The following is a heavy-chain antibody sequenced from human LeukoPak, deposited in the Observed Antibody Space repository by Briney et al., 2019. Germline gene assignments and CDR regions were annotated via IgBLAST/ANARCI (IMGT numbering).Heavy chain of an antibody. V-gene: IGHV4-39*01. Sequence: SETLSLTCTVSGGSISDSSYYWGWIRQPPGKGLEWIGTIYFSGTTYYTPSLRSRVTISVDTSKNQFSLKLSSVTAADTAVYYCASLVVVDGMDVWGQGTTVTVSS. D-gene: IGHD2-15*01. CDR3: ASLVVVDGMDV. J-gene: IGHJ6*02. CDR1: GGSISDSSYY. CDR2: IYFSGTT.